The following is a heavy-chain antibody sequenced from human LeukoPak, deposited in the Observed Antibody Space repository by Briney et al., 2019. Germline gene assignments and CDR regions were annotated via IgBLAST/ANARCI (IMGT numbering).Heavy chain of an antibody. CDR1: GYTLTELS. CDR2: FDPEDGET. V-gene: IGHV1-24*01. Sequence: GASVKVSCKVSGYTLTELSMHWVRQAPGKGLEWMGGFDPEDGETIYAQKFQGRVTMTEDTSTDTAYMELSRLRSDDTAVYYCARIEMATISPYFDYWGQGTLVTVSS. D-gene: IGHD5-12*01. J-gene: IGHJ4*02. CDR3: ARIEMATISPYFDY.